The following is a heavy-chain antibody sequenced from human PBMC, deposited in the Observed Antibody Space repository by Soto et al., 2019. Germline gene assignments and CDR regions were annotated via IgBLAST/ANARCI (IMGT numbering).Heavy chain of an antibody. V-gene: IGHV3-30*18. CDR2: ISYDGSKK. J-gene: IGHJ4*02. CDR3: AKDQGGGGSSSDY. CDR1: GFTFSSYG. D-gene: IGHD3-16*01. Sequence: QVQLVESGGGVVQPGRSLRLSCAASGFTFSSYGMHWVRQAPGKGLEWVAVISYDGSKKYYGDSAKGRFTHSRDNSKNTLYLQMNSLRAEDTAVYYCAKDQGGGGSSSDYWGQGTLVTVSS.